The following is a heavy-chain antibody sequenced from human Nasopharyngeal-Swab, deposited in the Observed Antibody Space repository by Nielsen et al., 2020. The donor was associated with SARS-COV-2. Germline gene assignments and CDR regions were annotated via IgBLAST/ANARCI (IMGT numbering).Heavy chain of an antibody. CDR3: VKGPPAVIHYFDY. J-gene: IGHJ4*02. V-gene: IGHV3-23*01. CDR2: ISGSGEST. D-gene: IGHD2-21*01. Sequence: GESLKISCAASGFTFSTYDMSWVRQARGKGLEWVSGISGSGESTHYADSVKGRFTISRDNSKNTLYLQMNSLRAEDTAVYYCVKGPPAVIHYFDYWGQGTLVTVSS. CDR1: GFTFSTYD.